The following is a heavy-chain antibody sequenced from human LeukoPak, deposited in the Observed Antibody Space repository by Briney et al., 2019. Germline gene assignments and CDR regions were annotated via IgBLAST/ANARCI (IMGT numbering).Heavy chain of an antibody. J-gene: IGHJ2*01. CDR1: GGSISSGGYY. CDR3: ARGISSTSLDL. D-gene: IGHD2-2*01. V-gene: IGHV4-31*03. Sequence: SSQTLSLTCTVSGGSISSGGYYWSWIRQHPGKGLEWIGYIYYSGSTYYNPSLKSRVTISVDTSKNQFSLKLSSVTAADTAVYYCARGISSTSLDLWGRGTPVTVSS. CDR2: IYYSGST.